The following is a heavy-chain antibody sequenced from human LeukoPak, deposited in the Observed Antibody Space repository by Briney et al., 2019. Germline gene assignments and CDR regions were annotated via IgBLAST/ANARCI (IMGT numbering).Heavy chain of an antibody. V-gene: IGHV3-74*01. CDR3: ARVGTTGLYFDY. J-gene: IGHJ4*02. CDR1: GFTFSSYW. D-gene: IGHD1-7*01. Sequence: GGSLRLSCAASGFTFSSYWMHWVRRAPGKGLVWVSRINSDGSSTSYADSVKGRFTISRDNAKNTLYLQMNSLRAEDTAVYYCARVGTTGLYFDYWGQGTLVTVSS. CDR2: INSDGSST.